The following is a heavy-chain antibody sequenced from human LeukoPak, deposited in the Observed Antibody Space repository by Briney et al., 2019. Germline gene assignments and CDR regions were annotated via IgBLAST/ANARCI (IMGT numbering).Heavy chain of an antibody. D-gene: IGHD3-16*02. CDR3: ARDLEYDYAWGSYRSGFDY. CDR1: GYTFTDYY. V-gene: IGHV1-2*02. CDR2: INPNSGDT. J-gene: IGHJ4*02. Sequence: ASVKVSCKASGYTFTDYYIHWVRQAPGQGLEWMGWINPNSGDTNYAQKFQGRVTMTRDTSTSTAYMELSRLRSDDTAVYYCARDLEYDYAWGSYRSGFDYWGQGTLVTVSS.